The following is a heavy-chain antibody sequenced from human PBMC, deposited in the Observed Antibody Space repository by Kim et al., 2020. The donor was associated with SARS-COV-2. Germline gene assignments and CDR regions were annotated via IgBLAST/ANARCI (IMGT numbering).Heavy chain of an antibody. CDR3: ARGDIVVVVAASLFDY. J-gene: IGHJ4*02. V-gene: IGHV4-34*01. CDR2: INHSGST. D-gene: IGHD2-15*01. Sequence: SETLSLTCAVYGGSFSGYYWSWIRQPPGKGLEWIGEINHSGSTNYNPSLKSRVTISVDTSKNQFSLKLSSVTAADTAVYYCARGDIVVVVAASLFDYWGQGTLVTVSS. CDR1: GGSFSGYY.